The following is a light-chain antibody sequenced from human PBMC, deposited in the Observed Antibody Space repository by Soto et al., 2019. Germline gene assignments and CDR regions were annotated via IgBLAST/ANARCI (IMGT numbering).Light chain of an antibody. J-gene: IGKJ4*01. CDR3: QQYGRSFT. Sequence: EVVLTQSPGTLSLSPGERATLSCRASQSVSSSYLAWYQQKPGQAPRVLIYGASSRATGIPDRFSGSGSGTDSTLTVSRLEPEDFAVYYCQQYGRSFTFGGGTKVEIK. CDR2: GAS. CDR1: QSVSSSY. V-gene: IGKV3-20*01.